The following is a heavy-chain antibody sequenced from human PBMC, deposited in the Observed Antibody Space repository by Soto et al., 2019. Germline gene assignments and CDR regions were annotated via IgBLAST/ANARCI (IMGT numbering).Heavy chain of an antibody. Sequence: GESLKISCTASGFTFGDYAMSWFRQAPGKGLEWVGFIRSKAYGGTTEYAASVKGRFTISRDDSKSIAYLQMNSLKTEDTAVYYCTRAEGYCTNGVCYTYYYYMDVWGKGTTVTVSS. D-gene: IGHD2-8*01. CDR1: GFTFGDYA. CDR3: TRAEGYCTNGVCYTYYYYMDV. J-gene: IGHJ6*03. V-gene: IGHV3-49*03. CDR2: IRSKAYGGTT.